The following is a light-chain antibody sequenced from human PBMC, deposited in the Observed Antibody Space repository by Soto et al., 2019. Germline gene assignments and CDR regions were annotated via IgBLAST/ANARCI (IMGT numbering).Light chain of an antibody. CDR3: QHYNSWPYS. CDR2: GAS. J-gene: IGKJ2*03. V-gene: IGKV3-15*01. Sequence: EIVMTQSPATQSVSPGERATLSCTASESISTNLAWYQHKPGQAPRLLIYGASTRATGVPPRVSGSRSGTQFTLAISSLQSEDFAVYYCQHYNSWPYSFGQGTKLDVK. CDR1: ESISTN.